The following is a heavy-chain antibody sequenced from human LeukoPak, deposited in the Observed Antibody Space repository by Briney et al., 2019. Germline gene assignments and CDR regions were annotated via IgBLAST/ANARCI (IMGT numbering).Heavy chain of an antibody. D-gene: IGHD3-10*01. V-gene: IGHV1-18*01. Sequence: ASVKVSCNTSGYTFTNYGISWVRQAPGQGLGWMGWISTYDSNTDYLQKFQGRVIMTKDTTTNTSYMELTSLRSEDTAVYYCAREGLEGKYFQHWGQGTLVTVSS. J-gene: IGHJ1*01. CDR2: ISTYDSNT. CDR3: AREGLEGKYFQH. CDR1: GYTFTNYG.